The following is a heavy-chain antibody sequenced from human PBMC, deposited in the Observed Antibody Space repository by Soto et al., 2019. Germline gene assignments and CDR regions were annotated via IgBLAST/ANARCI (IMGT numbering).Heavy chain of an antibody. CDR3: ARLGVPIEEGYGMDV. Sequence: SETLSLTCTVSGGSISSSSYYWGWIRQPPGKGLEWIGSIYYSGSTYYNPSLKSRVTISVDTSKNQFSLKLSSVTAADTAVYYCARLGVPIEEGYGMDVWGQGTTVTVS. CDR2: IYYSGST. V-gene: IGHV4-39*01. CDR1: GGSISSSSYY. J-gene: IGHJ6*02. D-gene: IGHD2-2*01.